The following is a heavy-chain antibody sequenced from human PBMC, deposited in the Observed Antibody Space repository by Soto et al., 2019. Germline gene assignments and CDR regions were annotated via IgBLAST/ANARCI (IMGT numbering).Heavy chain of an antibody. CDR2: ISYDGSNK. J-gene: IGHJ4*02. D-gene: IGHD4-17*01. CDR3: AKNILTTVTQFPFDY. Sequence: QVQLVESGGGVVQPGRSLRLSCAASGFTFSSYGMHWVRQAPGKGLEWVAVISYDGSNKYYADSGKGRFTISRDNSKNPLYLQMNSLRAEDTAVYYCAKNILTTVTQFPFDYWGQGTLVTVSS. CDR1: GFTFSSYG. V-gene: IGHV3-30*18.